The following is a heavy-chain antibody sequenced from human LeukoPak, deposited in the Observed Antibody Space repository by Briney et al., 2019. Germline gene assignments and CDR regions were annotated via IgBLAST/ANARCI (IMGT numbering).Heavy chain of an antibody. CDR1: GCTFSSYA. CDR2: IIPIFGIA. Sequence: SVTVSCKASGCTFSSYAISWVRQAPGQGLEWMGRIIPIFGIANYAQKFQGRVTITADKSTSTAYMELSSLRSEDTAVYYCARDTGMATIKHIDYWGQGTLVTVSS. CDR3: ARDTGMATIKHIDY. D-gene: IGHD5-24*01. J-gene: IGHJ4*02. V-gene: IGHV1-69*04.